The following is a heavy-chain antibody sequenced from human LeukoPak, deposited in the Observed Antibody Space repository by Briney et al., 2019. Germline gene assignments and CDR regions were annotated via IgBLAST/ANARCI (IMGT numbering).Heavy chain of an antibody. V-gene: IGHV3-33*06. D-gene: IGHD3-3*01. J-gene: IGHJ4*02. Sequence: GGSLRLSCAASGFTFSSYGMHWVRQAPGKGLEWVAVIWYDGSNKYYADSVKGRFTISRDNSKNTLYLQMNSLRAEDTAVYYCAKDRAIFGVVSGAEEYYFDYWGQGTLVTVSS. CDR1: GFTFSSYG. CDR2: IWYDGSNK. CDR3: AKDRAIFGVVSGAEEYYFDY.